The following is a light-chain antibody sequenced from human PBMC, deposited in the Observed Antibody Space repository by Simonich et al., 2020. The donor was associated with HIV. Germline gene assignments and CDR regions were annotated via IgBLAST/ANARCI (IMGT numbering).Light chain of an antibody. CDR1: QSVSSN. V-gene: IGKV3-15*01. CDR2: GAS. CDR3: QQYNNWPLF. Sequence: EIVMTQSPATLSVSPGERVTLSCRASQSVSSNLAWNQQKTGQAPRLLSYGASTRATGIPARFSGSGSGTEFTLTINSMQSEDFAVYYCQQYNNWPLFFGQGTKLEIK. J-gene: IGKJ2*01.